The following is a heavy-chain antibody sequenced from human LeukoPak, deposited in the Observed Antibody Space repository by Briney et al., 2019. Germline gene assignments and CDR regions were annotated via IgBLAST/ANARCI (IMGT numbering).Heavy chain of an antibody. CDR3: ARDLYRIVVVPHYFDY. CDR2: IRYDGSNK. D-gene: IGHD3-22*01. CDR1: GFTFSSYG. J-gene: IGHJ4*02. V-gene: IGHV3-30*02. Sequence: GGSPRLSCAASGFTFSSYGMHWVRQAPGKGLEWVAFIRYDGSNKYYADSVKGRFTISRDNSKNTLYLQMNSLRAEDTAVYYCARDLYRIVVVPHYFDYWGQGTLVTVSS.